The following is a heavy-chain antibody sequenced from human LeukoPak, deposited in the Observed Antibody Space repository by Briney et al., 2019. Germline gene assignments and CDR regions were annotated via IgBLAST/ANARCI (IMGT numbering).Heavy chain of an antibody. J-gene: IGHJ4*02. V-gene: IGHV1-8*03. D-gene: IGHD3-3*01. Sequence: GASVKVSCKASGYTFTSYDINWVRQATGQGLEWMGWMNPNSGNTGYAQKFQGRVTITRNTSISTAYMELSSLRSEDTAVYYCARGRYYDFWSGYYTPPFDYWGQGTLVTVSS. CDR2: MNPNSGNT. CDR1: GYTFTSYD. CDR3: ARGRYYDFWSGYYTPPFDY.